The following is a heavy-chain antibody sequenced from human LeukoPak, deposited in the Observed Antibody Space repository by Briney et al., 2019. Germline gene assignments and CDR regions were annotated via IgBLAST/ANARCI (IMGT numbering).Heavy chain of an antibody. CDR1: GGTFSSYA. CDR3: AIVHGDYAPFDY. D-gene: IGHD4-17*01. V-gene: IGHV1-69*04. CDR2: IIPILGIA. J-gene: IGHJ4*02. Sequence: ASVKDSCKASGGTFSSYASSWVRQAPGQGLEWMGRIIPILGIANYAQKFQGRATITADKSTSTAYMELSSLRSEDTAVYYCAIVHGDYAPFDYWGQGTLVTVSS.